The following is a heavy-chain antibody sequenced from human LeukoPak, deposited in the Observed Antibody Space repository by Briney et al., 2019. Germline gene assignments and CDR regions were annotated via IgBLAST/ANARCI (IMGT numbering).Heavy chain of an antibody. CDR3: AKDPYGSGNYFDY. D-gene: IGHD3-10*01. CDR2: ISGSGGST. CDR1: GFTVSSYA. J-gene: IGHJ4*02. V-gene: IGHV3-23*01. Sequence: PGGSLRLSCAASGFTVSSYAMSWVRQAPGKGLEWVSAISGSGGSTYYADSVKGRFTISRDNSKNTLYLQMNSLRAEDTAVYYCAKDPYGSGNYFDYWGQGTLVTVSS.